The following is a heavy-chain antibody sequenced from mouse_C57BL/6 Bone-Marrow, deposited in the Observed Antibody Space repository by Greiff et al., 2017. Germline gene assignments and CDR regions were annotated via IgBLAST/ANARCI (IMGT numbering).Heavy chain of an antibody. CDR1: GYTFTSYG. V-gene: IGHV1-81*01. J-gene: IGHJ3*01. CDR2: IYPRSGNT. D-gene: IGHD1-1*01. Sequence: VKLVESGAELARPGASVKLSCKASGYTFTSYGISWVKQRTGQGLEWIGEIYPRSGNTSYNEKFKGKATLTADKSSSTAYMELRSLTSEDSAVYFCARRGYYYGSSYVGFAYWGQGTLVTVAA. CDR3: ARRGYYYGSSYVGFAY.